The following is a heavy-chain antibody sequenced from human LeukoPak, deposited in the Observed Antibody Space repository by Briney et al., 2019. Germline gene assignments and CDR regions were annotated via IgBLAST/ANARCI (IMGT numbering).Heavy chain of an antibody. CDR3: ARVPDTAMVTYYGMDV. J-gene: IGHJ6*02. CDR1: GYTFTSYG. D-gene: IGHD5-18*01. CDR2: ISAYNGNT. V-gene: IGHV1-18*01. Sequence: ASVKVSCKASGYTFTSYGISWVRQAPGQGLEWMGWISAYNGNTNYAQKLQGRVTMTTDTSTSTAYMELRSLRSDDTAVYYCARVPDTAMVTYYGMDVWGQGTTVTVSS.